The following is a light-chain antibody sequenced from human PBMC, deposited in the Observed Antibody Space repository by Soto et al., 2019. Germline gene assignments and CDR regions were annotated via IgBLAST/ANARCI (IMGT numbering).Light chain of an antibody. V-gene: IGKV3-11*01. CDR3: QQYDDSARYK. Sequence: EIVLTQSPATLSLSPGERATLSCRASQSVSSYLAWYRQKPGQTPRLLIYDTSNRATGIPARFSGSGSGTDFTLTISSLEPEDFAVYYCQQYDDSARYKFGQGTNLDIK. J-gene: IGKJ2*01. CDR1: QSVSSY. CDR2: DTS.